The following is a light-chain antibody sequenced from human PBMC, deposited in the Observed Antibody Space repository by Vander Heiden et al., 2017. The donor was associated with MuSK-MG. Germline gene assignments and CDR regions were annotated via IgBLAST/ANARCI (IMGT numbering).Light chain of an antibody. CDR2: WAA. CDR1: QSLFHSDNSKDF. CDR3: QQYLSDPLT. V-gene: IGKV4-1*01. J-gene: IGKJ3*01. Sequence: DIVLTQSPDSLSLSLGGRATINCKASQSLFHSDNSKDFLAWYHQKPGQPPKLLMSWAATRESGVPDRFSGSGSGTDFTLTISSLQAEDVAVYYCQQYLSDPLTFGPGTRVDIK.